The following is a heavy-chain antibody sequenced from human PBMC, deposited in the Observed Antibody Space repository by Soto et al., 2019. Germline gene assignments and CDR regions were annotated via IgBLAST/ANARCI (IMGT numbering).Heavy chain of an antibody. CDR1: GGTFKTYT. J-gene: IGHJ4*02. CDR3: ATWRTYSGSYCFDY. CDR2: IIPMYDSA. V-gene: IGHV1-69*06. D-gene: IGHD1-26*01. Sequence: QVQLVQSGAELKKPGSSVNVSCAASGGTFKTYTINWVRQAPGQGLEWIGQIIPMYDSANYAQRFQGRVTISAYKSTNIAYMELSGLRSEDTALYYCATWRTYSGSYCFDYWCQGTLVSVSS.